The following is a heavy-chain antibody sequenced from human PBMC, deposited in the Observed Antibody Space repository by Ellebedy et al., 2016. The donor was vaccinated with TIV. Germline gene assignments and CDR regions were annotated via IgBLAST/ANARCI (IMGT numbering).Heavy chain of an antibody. Sequence: AASVKVSCKASGYTFGNYGISWVRQAPGQGLEWMGWISAYNGNTNYAQKLQGRVTMTTDTSTSRAYMELRSLRSDDTAVYYCARTSSQGHSGFSSWGQGTLVTVSS. CDR3: ARTSSQGHSGFSS. CDR2: ISAYNGNT. J-gene: IGHJ4*02. CDR1: GYTFGNYG. D-gene: IGHD3-22*01. V-gene: IGHV1-18*04.